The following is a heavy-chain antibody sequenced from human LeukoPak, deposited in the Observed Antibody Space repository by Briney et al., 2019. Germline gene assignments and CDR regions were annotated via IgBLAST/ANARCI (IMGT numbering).Heavy chain of an antibody. V-gene: IGHV1-2*02. CDR2: INPNSGGT. CDR1: GYTFIGYY. Sequence: RASVKVSCKASGYTFIGYYMHWVRQAPGQGLEWMGWINPNSGGTNYAQKFQGRVTMTRDTSISTAYMELSRLRSDDTAAYYCARDRDPYSSSPTFDYWGQGTLVTVSS. J-gene: IGHJ4*02. CDR3: ARDRDPYSSSPTFDY. D-gene: IGHD6-6*01.